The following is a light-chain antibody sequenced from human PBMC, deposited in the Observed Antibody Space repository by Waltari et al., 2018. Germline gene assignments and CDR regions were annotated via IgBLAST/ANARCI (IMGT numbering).Light chain of an antibody. CDR3: QQYYDTPYS. Sequence: DIVMTQSPDSLAVSLGERATINCKSSQNILYSHNNKNYLAWYQQRPGQPPKLLIYWASTRESGVPDRFSGSGSVTDFTLTISSLQAEDVAVYYCQQYYDTPYSFGQGTKLEIK. J-gene: IGKJ2*03. CDR1: QNILYSHNNKNY. V-gene: IGKV4-1*01. CDR2: WAS.